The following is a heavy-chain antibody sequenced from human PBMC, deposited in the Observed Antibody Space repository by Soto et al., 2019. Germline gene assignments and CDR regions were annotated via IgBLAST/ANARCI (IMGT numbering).Heavy chain of an antibody. D-gene: IGHD2-8*01. CDR3: ARVPCTNGGCYNWFDP. J-gene: IGHJ5*02. V-gene: IGHV1-18*01. CDR1: GYTFTSYG. CDR2: ISAYNGNT. Sequence: ASVKVSCKASGYTFTSYGISWVRQAPGQGIEWMGWISAYNGNTNYAQKLQGRVTMTTDTSTSTAYMELRSLRSDDTAVYYCARVPCTNGGCYNWFDPWGQGTLVTVSS.